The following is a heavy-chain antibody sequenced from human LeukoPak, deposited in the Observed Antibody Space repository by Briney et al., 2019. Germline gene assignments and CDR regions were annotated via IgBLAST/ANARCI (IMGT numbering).Heavy chain of an antibody. CDR2: ISGSGRRT. J-gene: IGHJ3*02. CDR1: GFTFSSYT. CDR3: AKDLRYCGGDCYSADAFDI. D-gene: IGHD2-21*01. Sequence: PGGSLRLSCAASGFTFSSYTMNWVRQAPGKGLEWVSGISGSGRRTYYADSVKGRFTISRDNSKNTLYLQMNSLRAEDTAIYYCAKDLRYCGGDCYSADAFDIWGQGTMVTVSS. V-gene: IGHV3-23*01.